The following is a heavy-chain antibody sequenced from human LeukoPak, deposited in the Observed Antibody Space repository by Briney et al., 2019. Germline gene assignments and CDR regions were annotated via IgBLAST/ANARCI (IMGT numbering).Heavy chain of an antibody. CDR1: GFNFSSYA. V-gene: IGHV3-23*01. CDR3: AKGGYQLLFPDDY. CDR2: ISGSGGST. J-gene: IGHJ4*02. Sequence: GGSLRLSCAASGFNFSSYAMSWVRQAPGKGLEWVSAISGSGGSTYYADSVKGRFTISRDNSKNTLYLQMNSLRAEDTAVYYCAKGGYQLLFPDDYWGQGTLVTVAS. D-gene: IGHD2-2*01.